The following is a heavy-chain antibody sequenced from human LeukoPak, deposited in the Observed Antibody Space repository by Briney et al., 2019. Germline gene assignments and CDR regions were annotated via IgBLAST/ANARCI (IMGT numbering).Heavy chain of an antibody. V-gene: IGHV3-11*01. J-gene: IGHJ6*02. CDR1: GFTFSDYY. Sequence: GGSLRLSCAASGFTFSDYYMSWIRQAPGKGLEWVSYISSSGSTIYYADSVKGRFTISRDNAENSLYLQMNSLRAEDTAVYYCAGVAGAYNWNYYGMDVWGQGTTVTVSS. D-gene: IGHD1-20*01. CDR3: AGVAGAYNWNYYGMDV. CDR2: ISSSGSTI.